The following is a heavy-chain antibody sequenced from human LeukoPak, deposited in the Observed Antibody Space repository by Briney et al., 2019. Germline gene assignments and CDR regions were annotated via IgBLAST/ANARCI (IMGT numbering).Heavy chain of an antibody. Sequence: GGSLRLSCTVSGFTVSSNSMSWVRQAPGKGLEWVAFIYSDNTHYSDSVKGRFTISRDNAKNSLYLQMNSLRAEDTTVYYCARVEMATIFSRRWELLREFYFDYWGQGTLVTVSS. CDR3: ARVEMATIFSRRWELLREFYFDY. CDR2: IYSDNT. J-gene: IGHJ4*02. CDR1: GFTVSSNS. D-gene: IGHD5-24*01. V-gene: IGHV3-53*01.